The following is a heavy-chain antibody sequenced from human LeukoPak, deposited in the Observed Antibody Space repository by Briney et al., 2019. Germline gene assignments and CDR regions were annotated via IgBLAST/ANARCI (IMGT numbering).Heavy chain of an antibody. CDR3: AKEGYYGSGSYYGQTDY. CDR2: ISGSGGST. V-gene: IGHV3-23*01. D-gene: IGHD3-10*01. J-gene: IGHJ4*02. Sequence: GGSLRLSCAASGFTFSSYAMSWVRQAPGKGLEWVSAISGSGGSTYYADSVKGRFTISRDNSKNTLYLQMNSLRAEDTAVYYCAKEGYYGSGSYYGQTDYWGQGTLVTVSS. CDR1: GFTFSSYA.